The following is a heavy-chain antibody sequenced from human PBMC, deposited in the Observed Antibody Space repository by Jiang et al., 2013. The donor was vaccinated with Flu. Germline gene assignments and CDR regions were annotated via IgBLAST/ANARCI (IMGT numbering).Heavy chain of an antibody. Sequence: QTLSLTCVISGDSVSSNSAAWNWIRQSPSSGLEWLGRTYYRSKWYNEYAVSVRSRITITPDTSKNQFSLQLNSVTPEDTAVYYCAREGYVDTTLAFDYWGQGTLVTVSS. D-gene: IGHD5-18*01. CDR2: TYYRSKWYN. V-gene: IGHV6-1*01. CDR3: AREGYVDTTLAFDY. J-gene: IGHJ4*02. CDR1: GDSVSSNSAA.